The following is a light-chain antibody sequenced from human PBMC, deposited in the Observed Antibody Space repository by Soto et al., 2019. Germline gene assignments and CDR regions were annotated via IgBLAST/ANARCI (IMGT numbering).Light chain of an antibody. CDR2: EVS. CDR1: SSDVGAYKY. J-gene: IGLJ1*01. V-gene: IGLV2-14*01. Sequence: QSVLTQPASVSGSPGQSVTISRTGTSSDVGAYKYVSWYQQHPGKAPKLMIYEVSNRPSGVSNRFSGSKSGNTASLTISGLQAEDEAEYYCSSYTNINTRACVFGTGTKVTVL. CDR3: SSYTNINTRACV.